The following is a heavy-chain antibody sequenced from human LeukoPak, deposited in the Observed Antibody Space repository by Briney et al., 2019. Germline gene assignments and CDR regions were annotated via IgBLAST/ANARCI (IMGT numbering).Heavy chain of an antibody. CDR2: IYPRDGST. D-gene: IGHD5-18*01. Sequence: ASVKVSCKASGYTLTDYYIHWVRQAPGQGLEWMGMIYPRDGSTSYAQRFQGRVTVTRDTSTSTVHMELSGLRSEDTAVYYCARDHAGLEGIQLFSLGMDVWGQGTTVTVSS. J-gene: IGHJ6*02. CDR1: GYTLTDYY. CDR3: ARDHAGLEGIQLFSLGMDV. V-gene: IGHV1-46*01.